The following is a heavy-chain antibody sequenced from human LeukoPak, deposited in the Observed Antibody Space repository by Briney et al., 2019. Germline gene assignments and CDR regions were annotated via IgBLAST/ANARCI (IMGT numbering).Heavy chain of an antibody. D-gene: IGHD3-22*01. V-gene: IGHV3-21*04. CDR2: ISSSSSYI. CDR3: AKETYYYDIRSKKLDY. J-gene: IGHJ4*02. CDR1: GFTFSSYS. Sequence: PGGSLRLSCAASGFTFSSYSMNWVRQAPGKGLEWVSSISSSSSYIYYADSVKGRFTISRDNSKNTLYLQMNSLRAEDTAVYYCAKETYYYDIRSKKLDYWGQGTLVTVSS.